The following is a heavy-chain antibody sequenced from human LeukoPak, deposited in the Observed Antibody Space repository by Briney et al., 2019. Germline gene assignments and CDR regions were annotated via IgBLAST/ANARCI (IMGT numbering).Heavy chain of an antibody. CDR3: AADSSGANWFDP. CDR2: ISGSGGST. V-gene: IGHV3-23*01. CDR1: GFTFSSYA. J-gene: IGHJ5*02. Sequence: GGSLRLSCAASGFTFSSYAMSWVRQAPGKGLEWVSAISGSGGSTYYADSVKGRFTISRDNSKNTLYLQMNSLRAEDTAVYYCAADSSGANWFDPWGQGTLVTVSS. D-gene: IGHD3-22*01.